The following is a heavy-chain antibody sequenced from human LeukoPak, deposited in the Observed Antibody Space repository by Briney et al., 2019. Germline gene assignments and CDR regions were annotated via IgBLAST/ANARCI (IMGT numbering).Heavy chain of an antibody. CDR2: IYHSGST. V-gene: IGHV4-4*03. CDR1: GGSISSTNW. J-gene: IGHJ4*02. CDR3: ARGGSGSYLPTYFDY. Sequence: LRETLSLTCAVSGGSISSTNWWNWVRQPPGKGLEWIGEIYHSGSTSYNPSLKSRLTISVDKSKNQFSLKLSSVTAADTAVYYCARGGSGSYLPTYFDYWGQGTLVTVSS. D-gene: IGHD3-10*01.